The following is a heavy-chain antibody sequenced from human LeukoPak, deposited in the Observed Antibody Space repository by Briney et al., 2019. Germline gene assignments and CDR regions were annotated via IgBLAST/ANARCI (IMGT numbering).Heavy chain of an antibody. CDR1: GGSLSSTSYY. J-gene: IGHJ4*02. Sequence: SETLSLTCTGSGGSLSSTSYYWGGIRQPPGRGLGWIGNIYYSGSTYDNPARKRRVTISVDMSKTQFSLKLSSVTPADTAVYYCAGEIYSSGWYCDYWGQGTLVTVSS. V-gene: IGHV4-39*02. D-gene: IGHD6-19*01. CDR2: IYYSGST. CDR3: AGEIYSSGWYCDY.